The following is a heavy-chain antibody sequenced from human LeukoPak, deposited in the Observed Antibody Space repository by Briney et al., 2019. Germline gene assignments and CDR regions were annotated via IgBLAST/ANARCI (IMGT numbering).Heavy chain of an antibody. V-gene: IGHV3-23*01. CDR3: ANHGVYSGSYSMDV. CDR2: FGNSA. Sequence: GGSLRLSCAASGFTFTNHGMTWVRQAPGKGLEWVSTFGNSAHYADSVKGRFTISRDNSKNTLYLQMNSLRADDTAVYYCANHGVYSGSYSMDVWGQGTTVIVSS. CDR1: GFTFTNHG. D-gene: IGHD1-26*01. J-gene: IGHJ6*02.